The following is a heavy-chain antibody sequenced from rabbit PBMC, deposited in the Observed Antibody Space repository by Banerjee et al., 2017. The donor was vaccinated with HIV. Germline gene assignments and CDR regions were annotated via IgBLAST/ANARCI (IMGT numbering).Heavy chain of an antibody. CDR1: GFSFSSSYW. CDR3: ARGHTYGYAGYAYAFNL. Sequence: QEQLVESGGDLVKPEGSLTLTCTASGFSFSSSYWICWVRQAPGKGLEWIACIYAGSSGSTYYASWAKGRFTISKTSSTTVTLQMTSLTAADTATYFCARGHTYGYAGYAYAFNLWGQGTLVTVS. V-gene: IGHV1S45*01. D-gene: IGHD6-1*01. J-gene: IGHJ4*01. CDR2: IYAGSSGST.